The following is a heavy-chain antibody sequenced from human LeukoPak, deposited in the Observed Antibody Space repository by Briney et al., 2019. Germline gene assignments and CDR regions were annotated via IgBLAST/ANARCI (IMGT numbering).Heavy chain of an antibody. CDR3: ASPGPTYGSTNDY. V-gene: IGHV1-2*02. Sequence: ASVKVSCKASGYTFTGYYMHWVRQALGQGLEWMGWINPNSGGTNYAQKFQGRVTMTRDTSISTAYMELSRLRSDDTAVYYCASPGPTYGSTNDYWGQGTLVTVSS. D-gene: IGHD3-10*01. J-gene: IGHJ4*02. CDR1: GYTFTGYY. CDR2: INPNSGGT.